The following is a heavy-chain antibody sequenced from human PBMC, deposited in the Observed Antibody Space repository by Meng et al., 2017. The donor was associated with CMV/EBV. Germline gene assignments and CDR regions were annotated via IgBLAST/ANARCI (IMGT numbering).Heavy chain of an antibody. V-gene: IGHV4-4*07. J-gene: IGHJ4*02. D-gene: IGHD3-22*01. CDR2: IYTSGST. CDR1: GGSISSYY. CDR3: ARGGYYYDSSGYYYDFDY. Sequence: QVQLQESGPGLVKPSETLSLPCPVHGGSISSYYWRWIRQPAGKGLEWIGRIYTSGSTNYNPSLKSRVTMSVDTSKNQFSLKLSSVTAADTAVYYCARGGYYYDSSGYYYDFDYWGQGTLVTVAS.